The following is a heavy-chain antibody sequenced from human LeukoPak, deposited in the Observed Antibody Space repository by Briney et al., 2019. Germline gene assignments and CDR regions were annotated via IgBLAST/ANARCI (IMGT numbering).Heavy chain of an antibody. D-gene: IGHD3-9*01. J-gene: IGHJ3*02. CDR1: GYSISSGYY. CDR3: ARRLGNAFDT. CDR2: IYHSGST. Sequence: SETLSLTCAVSGYSISSGYYWGWIRQPPGKGLEWIGSIYHSGSTYYNPSLKSRVTISVDTSKNQFSLQLSSVTAADTAVYYCARRLGNAFDTWGQGTMVTVSS. V-gene: IGHV4-38-2*01.